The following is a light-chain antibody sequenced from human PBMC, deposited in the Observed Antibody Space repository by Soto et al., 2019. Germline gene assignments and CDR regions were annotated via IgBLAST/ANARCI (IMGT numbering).Light chain of an antibody. CDR2: GAS. J-gene: IGKJ2*01. CDR3: QQYNNWYT. CDR1: QSVNTK. V-gene: IGKV3-15*01. Sequence: ETVMTQSPATLSVSPGERATLSCRASQSVNTKLEWYQHKVGQAPRVLIYGASTRATGIPTRFSGNGSGTEFTLTISSLQSEDFAIYFCQQYNNWYTFGQGTKLEIK.